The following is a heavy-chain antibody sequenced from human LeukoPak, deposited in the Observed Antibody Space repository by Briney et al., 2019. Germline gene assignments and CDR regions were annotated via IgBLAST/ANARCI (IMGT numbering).Heavy chain of an antibody. Sequence: HPGGSLRLSCAASGFTFSSYEMNWVRQAPGKGLEWVSYISSSGSTIYYADSVKGRFTISRDNAKNSLYLQMNSLRAEDTAVYYCARSGSGSYYTLFDYWGQGTLVTVSS. CDR1: GFTFSSYE. D-gene: IGHD3-10*01. CDR3: ARSGSGSYYTLFDY. CDR2: ISSSGSTI. V-gene: IGHV3-48*03. J-gene: IGHJ4*02.